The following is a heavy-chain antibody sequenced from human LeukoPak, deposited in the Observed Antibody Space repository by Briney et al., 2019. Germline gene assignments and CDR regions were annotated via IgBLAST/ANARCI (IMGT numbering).Heavy chain of an antibody. CDR3: ARQTGSGLFILP. CDR1: GVSISSSNSY. V-gene: IGHV4-39*01. J-gene: IGHJ4*02. D-gene: IGHD3/OR15-3a*01. CDR2: IYYSGNT. Sequence: PSETLSLTCTVSGVSISSSNSYWGWLRQPPGKGLEWTGSIYYSGNTYYNASLKSQVSISIDTSKNQFSLRLTSVTAADTAVYYCARQTGSGLFILPGGQGTLVTVSS.